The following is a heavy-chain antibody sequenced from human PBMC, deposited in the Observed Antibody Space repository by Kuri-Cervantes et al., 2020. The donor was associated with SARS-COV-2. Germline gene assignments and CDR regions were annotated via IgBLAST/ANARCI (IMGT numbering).Heavy chain of an antibody. V-gene: IGHV4-39*02. D-gene: IGHD6-13*01. CDR1: GGSISSSSYY. CDR2: IYYSGST. CDR3: ARDSIAAAGTEFDY. Sequence: AGTLSLTCTVSGGSISSSSYYWGWSRQPPGKGLEWIGSIYYSGSTYYNPSLKSRVTISVDTCKNQFSLKLSSVTAADTAVYYCARDSIAAAGTEFDYWGQGTLVTVSS. J-gene: IGHJ4*02.